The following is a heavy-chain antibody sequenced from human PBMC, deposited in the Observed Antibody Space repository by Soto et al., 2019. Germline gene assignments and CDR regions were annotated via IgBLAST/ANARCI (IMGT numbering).Heavy chain of an antibody. V-gene: IGHV4-38-2*02. J-gene: IGHJ5*02. CDR2: IYHSGST. CDR1: GYSTSSGYY. CDR3: AREGGYCSSTSCYDWFDP. Sequence: ETLSLTCAVSGYSTSSGYYWGWIRQPPGKGLEWIGSIYHSGSTYYNPSLKSRVTISVDTSKNQFSLKLSSVTAADTAVYYCAREGGYCSSTSCYDWFDPWGQGTLVTVSS. D-gene: IGHD2-2*01.